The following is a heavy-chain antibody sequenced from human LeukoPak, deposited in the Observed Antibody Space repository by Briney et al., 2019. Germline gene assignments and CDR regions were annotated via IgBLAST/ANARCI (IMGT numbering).Heavy chain of an antibody. D-gene: IGHD4-17*01. V-gene: IGHV4-59*01. Sequence: SETLSLTCTVSAGSISGYYWSWIRQTPGTGLEWIGYIYYSGSTNYNPSLKSRVTISVDTSKNQFSLKLSSVTAADTAVYYCARNKGGDYVFDYWGQGTLVTVSS. CDR2: IYYSGST. J-gene: IGHJ4*02. CDR1: AGSISGYY. CDR3: ARNKGGDYVFDY.